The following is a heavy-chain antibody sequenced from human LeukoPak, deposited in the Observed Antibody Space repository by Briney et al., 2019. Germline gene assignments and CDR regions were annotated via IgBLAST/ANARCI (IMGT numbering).Heavy chain of an antibody. CDR3: ARGITIFGVVITNWFDP. V-gene: IGHV4-38-2*02. Sequence: PSETLSLTCTVSGYSISSGYYWGWIRQPPGKGLEWIGSIYHSGSTYYNPSLKSRVTISVDTSKNQFSLKLSSVTAADTAVYYCARGITIFGVVITNWFDPWGQGTLVTVSS. CDR1: GYSISSGYY. D-gene: IGHD3-3*01. J-gene: IGHJ5*02. CDR2: IYHSGST.